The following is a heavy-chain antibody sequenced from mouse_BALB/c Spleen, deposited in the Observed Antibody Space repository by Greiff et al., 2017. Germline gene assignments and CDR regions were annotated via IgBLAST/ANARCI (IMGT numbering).Heavy chain of an antibody. Sequence: EVQLQQSGAELVRSGASVKLSCTASGFNIKDYYMHWVKQRPEQGLEWIGWIDPENGDTEYAPKFQGKATMTADTSPNTAYLQLSSLTSEDTAVYYCSSNYGYAMDYWGQGTSVTVSS. CDR1: GFNIKDYY. J-gene: IGHJ4*01. V-gene: IGHV14-4*02. CDR2: IDPENGDT. D-gene: IGHD2-5*01. CDR3: SSNYGYAMDY.